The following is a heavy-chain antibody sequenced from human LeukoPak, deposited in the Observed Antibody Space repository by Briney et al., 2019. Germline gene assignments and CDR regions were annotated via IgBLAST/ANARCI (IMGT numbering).Heavy chain of an antibody. CDR1: GFTFSSYW. V-gene: IGHV3-7*03. Sequence: GGSLRLSCAASGFTFSSYWMSWVRQAPGKGLEWVANIKQDGSEKYYVDSVKGRFTISRDNAKDSLYLQMNSLRAEDTAVYYCARDPPYYYDSSGYYYGPSYYFDYWGQGTLVTVSP. CDR2: IKQDGSEK. CDR3: ARDPPYYYDSSGYYYGPSYYFDY. J-gene: IGHJ4*02. D-gene: IGHD3-22*01.